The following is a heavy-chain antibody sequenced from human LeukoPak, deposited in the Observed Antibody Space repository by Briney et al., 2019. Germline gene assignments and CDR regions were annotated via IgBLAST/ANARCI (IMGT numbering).Heavy chain of an antibody. CDR3: AKDRSNPTPVTRYGLDV. J-gene: IGHJ6*02. Sequence: GGSLRLSCTASGFTFNVYAMSWVRQAPGKGLEWVSGISGSGGSTYYADSVKGRFTISRHNSKNTLYLQMNSLTADDTAVYYCAKDRSNPTPVTRYGLDVWGQGTTVTVSS. CDR2: ISGSGGST. CDR1: GFTFNVYA. D-gene: IGHD4-17*01. V-gene: IGHV3-23*01.